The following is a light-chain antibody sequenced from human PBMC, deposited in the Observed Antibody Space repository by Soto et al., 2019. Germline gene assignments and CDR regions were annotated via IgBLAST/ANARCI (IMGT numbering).Light chain of an antibody. Sequence: QSVLTQPPSASGTPGQRVTISCSGSSSNIGSNTLNWYQQLPGTAPKLLIYNNNQRPSGVPDLFAGPKSGTSASLAISGLQSEDEADYYWAAWDDSLNGHVVLGGGTKLTVL. CDR2: NNN. CDR1: SSNIGSNT. J-gene: IGLJ2*01. CDR3: AAWDDSLNGHVV. V-gene: IGLV1-44*01.